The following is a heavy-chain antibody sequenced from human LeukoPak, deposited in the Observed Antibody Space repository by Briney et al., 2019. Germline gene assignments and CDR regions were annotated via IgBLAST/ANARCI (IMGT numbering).Heavy chain of an antibody. CDR3: AKVPFIVVVPAVIQN. V-gene: IGHV3-23*01. J-gene: IGHJ4*02. CDR2: ISGSGGST. D-gene: IGHD2-2*01. Sequence: GGSLRLSCAASGFTFSSYAMSWVRQAPGKGLEWVSAISGSGGSTYYADSVKGRFTISRDNSKNTLYLQMNSLRAEDTAVYYCAKVPFIVVVPAVIQNWGQGTLVTVSS. CDR1: GFTFSSYA.